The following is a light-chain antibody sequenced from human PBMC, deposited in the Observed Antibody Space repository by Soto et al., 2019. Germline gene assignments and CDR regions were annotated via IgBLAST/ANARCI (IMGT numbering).Light chain of an antibody. Sequence: IQLTQSPSFLSASVGDRVTITCQASQGINTYLAWYQQKPGKAPKSLIYGASTLQTGVPSRFSGSGSGTEFTLTISSLQPEDFATYYCQELNSYPRTFGPGTKVDIK. CDR1: QGINTY. J-gene: IGKJ1*01. CDR3: QELNSYPRT. CDR2: GAS. V-gene: IGKV1-9*01.